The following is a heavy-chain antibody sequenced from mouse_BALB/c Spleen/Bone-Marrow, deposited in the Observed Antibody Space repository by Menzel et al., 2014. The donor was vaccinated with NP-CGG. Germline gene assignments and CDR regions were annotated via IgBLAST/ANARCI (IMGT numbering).Heavy chain of an antibody. J-gene: IGHJ4*01. CDR3: ARGGHDFSLDY. D-gene: IGHD2-4*01. CDR1: GYTFXDKW. V-gene: IGHV1-69*01. CDR2: IDTSDSYT. Sequence: QGQLKQSGAELGMPGASVKMSCKASGYTFXDKWMYWVKQRPGQGLEWIGAIDTSDSYTNYNQKFMGKASLTVDASSSTAYMQVSSLTSDDSAVYYCARGGHDFSLDYWGQGTSVTVSS.